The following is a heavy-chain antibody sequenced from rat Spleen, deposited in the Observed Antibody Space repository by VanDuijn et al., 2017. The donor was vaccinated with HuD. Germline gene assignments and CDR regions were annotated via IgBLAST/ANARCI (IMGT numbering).Heavy chain of an antibody. CDR2: IANTGGST. CDR3: TRDWDY. CDR1: GFNTNDYW. V-gene: IGHV5-31*01. J-gene: IGHJ2*01. Sequence: EVKLVESGGGLVQPGRSLKLSCAASGFNTNDYWMGWVRQAPGKGLEWVASIANTGGSTYYPDSVKGRFTISRDNAKSTLYLQMNSLRSEDTATYYCTRDWDYWGQGVMVTVSS.